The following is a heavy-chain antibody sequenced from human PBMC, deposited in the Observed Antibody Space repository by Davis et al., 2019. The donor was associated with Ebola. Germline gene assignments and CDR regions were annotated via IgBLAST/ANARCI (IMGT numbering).Heavy chain of an antibody. CDR1: GDTFLNYW. CDR2: IYPGGSDT. V-gene: IGHV5-51*01. Sequence: GGSLRLSCKDSGDTFLNYWIAWVRQMPGKGLEWMGIIYPGGSDTRYSPSFQGQVTISADKSISTAYLQWSSLKASDTAMYYCARREYYYDSSGYYLYYFDYWGQGTLVTVSS. J-gene: IGHJ4*02. CDR3: ARREYYYDSSGYYLYYFDY. D-gene: IGHD3-22*01.